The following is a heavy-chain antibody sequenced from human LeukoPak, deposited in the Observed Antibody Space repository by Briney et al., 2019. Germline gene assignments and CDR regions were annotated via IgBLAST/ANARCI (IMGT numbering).Heavy chain of an antibody. Sequence: GGSLRLSCAASGFTFSSYWMSWVRQAPGEGLEGVANIKQDESEKYHVDSVKGRFTISRDNAKNSMYLQMNSLRAEDTAVYYCARVSDGATLDYWGQGTLVTVSS. CDR1: GFTFSSYW. D-gene: IGHD1-26*01. CDR3: ARVSDGATLDY. CDR2: IKQDESEK. V-gene: IGHV3-7*01. J-gene: IGHJ4*02.